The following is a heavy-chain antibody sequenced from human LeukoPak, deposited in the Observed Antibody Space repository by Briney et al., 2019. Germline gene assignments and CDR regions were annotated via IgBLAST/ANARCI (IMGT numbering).Heavy chain of an antibody. Sequence: GGSLRLSCAASGVTFSSYAMHWVRHPPGKGLEWVAVISCDGSNKYYADSVKGRFTISRDNSKNTLYLQMNSLRSEDTAVYYCAREFPLNYYDSRALGAFDIWGQGTMVTVSS. V-gene: IGHV3-30-3*01. CDR2: ISCDGSNK. D-gene: IGHD3-22*01. CDR3: AREFPLNYYDSRALGAFDI. J-gene: IGHJ3*02. CDR1: GVTFSSYA.